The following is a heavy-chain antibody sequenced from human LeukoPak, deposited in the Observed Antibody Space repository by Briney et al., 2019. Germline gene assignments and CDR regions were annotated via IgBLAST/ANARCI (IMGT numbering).Heavy chain of an antibody. CDR3: ARGVGYSYGYLGFDY. CDR1: GFTFNTYG. D-gene: IGHD5-18*01. CDR2: ISSSSSYI. J-gene: IGHJ4*02. Sequence: NPGGSLRLSCAASGFTFNTYGMHWVRQAPGKGLEWVSSISSSSSYIYYADSVKGRFTISRDNAKNSLYLQMNSLRAEDTAVYYCARGVGYSYGYLGFDYWGQGTLVTVSS. V-gene: IGHV3-21*01.